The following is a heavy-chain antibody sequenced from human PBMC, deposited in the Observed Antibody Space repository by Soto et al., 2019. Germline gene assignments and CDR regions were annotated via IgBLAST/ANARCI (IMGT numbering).Heavy chain of an antibody. CDR1: GFTFSSYG. V-gene: IGHV3-30*18. J-gene: IGHJ4*02. D-gene: IGHD4-17*01. CDR2: ISYDGSNK. CDR3: AKVGRRWGSLDY. Sequence: GGSLRLSCAASGFTFSSYGMHWVRQAPSKGLEWVAVISYDGSNKYYADSVKGRFTISRDNSKNTLYLQMNSLRAEDTAVYYCAKVGRRWGSLDYWGQGTLVTVSS.